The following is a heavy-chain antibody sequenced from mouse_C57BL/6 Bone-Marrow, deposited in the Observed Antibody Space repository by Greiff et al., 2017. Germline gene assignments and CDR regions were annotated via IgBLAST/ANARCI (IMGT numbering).Heavy chain of an antibody. CDR1: GFTFSSYA. D-gene: IGHD1-1*01. J-gene: IGHJ1*03. CDR2: ISDGGSYT. Sequence: EVKLVESGGGLVKPGGSLKLSCAASGFTFSSYAMSWVRQTPEKRLEWVATISDGGSYTYYPDNVKGRFTISRDNAKNTLYLQMSHLKSEDTAMYYCARDYYYGSRRYFDVWGTGTTVTVSS. CDR3: ARDYYYGSRRYFDV. V-gene: IGHV5-4*01.